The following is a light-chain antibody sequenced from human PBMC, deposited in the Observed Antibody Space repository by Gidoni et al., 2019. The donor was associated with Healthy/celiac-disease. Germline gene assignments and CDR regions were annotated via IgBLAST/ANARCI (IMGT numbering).Light chain of an antibody. CDR2: GAS. CDR1: QSVSSN. CDR3: QQYNNWPAAWT. Sequence: EIVMTQSPATLSVSPGERATLSCRASQSVSSNLAWYQQKPGQAPRLLIYGASTRATGIPARFSSSGSGTEFTLTISSLQSEDFAVYYCQQYNNWPAAWTFGQXTKVEIK. J-gene: IGKJ1*01. V-gene: IGKV3-15*01.